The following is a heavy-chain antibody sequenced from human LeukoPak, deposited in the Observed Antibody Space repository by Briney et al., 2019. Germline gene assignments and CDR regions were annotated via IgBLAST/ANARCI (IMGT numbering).Heavy chain of an antibody. CDR1: GFTFSSYW. D-gene: IGHD4-17*01. J-gene: IGHJ6*02. Sequence: GGSLRLSCAASGFTFSSYWMSWVRQAPGKGLEWVANIKQDGSEKYYVDSVKGRFTISRDNAKNSLYLQMNSLRAEDTAVYYCARDRGGDYPYYGMDVWGQGTTVTVSS. CDR2: IKQDGSEK. V-gene: IGHV3-7*01. CDR3: ARDRGGDYPYYGMDV.